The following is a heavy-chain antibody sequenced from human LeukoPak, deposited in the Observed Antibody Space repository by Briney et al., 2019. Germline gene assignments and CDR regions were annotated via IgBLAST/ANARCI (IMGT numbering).Heavy chain of an antibody. Sequence: GGSLRLSCAASGFTFSSYAMHWVRQAPGKGLEWVAVISYDGSNKYYADSVKGRFTISRDNSKNTLYLQMNSLRAEDTAVYYCARSHYYDSSGSDYWGQGTLVTVSP. V-gene: IGHV3-30-3*01. CDR3: ARSHYYDSSGSDY. CDR2: ISYDGSNK. D-gene: IGHD3-22*01. CDR1: GFTFSSYA. J-gene: IGHJ4*02.